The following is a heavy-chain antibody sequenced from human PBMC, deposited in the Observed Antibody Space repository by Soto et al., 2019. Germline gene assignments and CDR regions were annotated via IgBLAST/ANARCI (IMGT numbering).Heavy chain of an antibody. CDR3: TTVEYCSSTSCYGYYGDDAFDI. Sequence: GGSLRLSCAASGFTFSNAWMSWVRQAPGKGLEWVGRIKSKTDGGTTDYAAPVKGRFTISRDDSKNTLYLQMNSLKTEDTAVYYCTTVEYCSSTSCYGYYGDDAFDIWGQGTMVTVSS. CDR1: GFTFSNAW. D-gene: IGHD2-2*01. V-gene: IGHV3-15*01. J-gene: IGHJ3*02. CDR2: IKSKTDGGTT.